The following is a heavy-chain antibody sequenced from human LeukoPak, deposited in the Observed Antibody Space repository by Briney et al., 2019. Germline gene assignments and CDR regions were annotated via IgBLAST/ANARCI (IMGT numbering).Heavy chain of an antibody. CDR3: ARFAYCGGHCWYYFDY. J-gene: IGHJ4*02. V-gene: IGHV4-59*01. Sequence: PSETLSLTCTVSSDSISGYYWSWIRQPPGKGLEWLGYIYSSGSTNYNLSLNSRVTISVDTSKNQFSLKLSSVTAADTAVYYCARFAYCGGHCWYYFDYWGQGTLVTVS. CDR2: IYSSGST. CDR1: SDSISGYY. D-gene: IGHD2-21*02.